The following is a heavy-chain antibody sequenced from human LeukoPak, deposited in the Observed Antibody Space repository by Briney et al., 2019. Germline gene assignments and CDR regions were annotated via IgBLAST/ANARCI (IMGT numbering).Heavy chain of an antibody. CDR1: GFTVSSNY. Sequence: GGSLRLSCAATGFTVSSNYMSWVRQAPGKGLEWVSVIYSGGSTYYADSVKGRFTISRDNSKNTLYLQMNSLRAEDTAVYYCARRLLDAFDIWGQGTMVTVSS. CDR2: IYSGGST. CDR3: ARRLLDAFDI. J-gene: IGHJ3*02. V-gene: IGHV3-66*01. D-gene: IGHD2-15*01.